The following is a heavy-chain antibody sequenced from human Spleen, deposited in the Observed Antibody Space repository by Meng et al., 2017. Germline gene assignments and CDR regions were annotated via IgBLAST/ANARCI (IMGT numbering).Heavy chain of an antibody. Sequence: QVQLQQWGAGLLKPSETLSLTCAVYGGSFSGYYWSWIRQPPGKGLEWIGYIHHSGSAYYNPSLKSRVSIPVDTSKNQFSLNLNSMTAADTAVYYCASFDHIPRRNYFDYWGQGTLVTVSS. CDR2: IHHSGSA. J-gene: IGHJ4*02. V-gene: IGHV4-34*01. D-gene: IGHD2-21*01. CDR3: ASFDHIPRRNYFDY. CDR1: GGSFSGYY.